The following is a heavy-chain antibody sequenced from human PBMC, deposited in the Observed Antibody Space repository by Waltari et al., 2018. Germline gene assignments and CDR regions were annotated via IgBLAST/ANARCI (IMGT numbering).Heavy chain of an antibody. CDR2: MNPNIGNT. CDR1: GGTFSSYT. Sequence: QVQLVQSGAEVKKPGSSVKVSCKASGGTFSSYTIRWVRQATGQGLEWMGWMNPNIGNTGYAKKFQGIVTMTRNTSISTAYMELSSLRSEDTAVYYCARGLTSAFDIWGQGTMVTVSS. J-gene: IGHJ3*02. CDR3: ARGLTSAFDI. V-gene: IGHV1-8*02. D-gene: IGHD4-17*01.